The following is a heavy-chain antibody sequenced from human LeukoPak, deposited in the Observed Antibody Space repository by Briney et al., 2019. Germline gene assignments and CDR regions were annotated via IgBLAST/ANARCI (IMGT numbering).Heavy chain of an antibody. CDR1: GGSISNTNW. D-gene: IGHD2-8*01. CDR2: ISLTGLT. J-gene: IGHJ4*02. CDR3: SRENGAFSLFGY. V-gene: IGHV4-4*02. Sequence: PSETLSLTCGVSGGSISNTNWWSCVRQPPRQGLVWIGEISLTGLTHYNPPLESRVTISLDKSKNQLSPNLTSLTAAANAAFYCSRENGAFSLFGYWGQGTLVTV.